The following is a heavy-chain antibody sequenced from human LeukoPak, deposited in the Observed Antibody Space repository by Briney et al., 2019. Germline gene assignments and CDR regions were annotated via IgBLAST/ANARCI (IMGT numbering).Heavy chain of an antibody. V-gene: IGHV4-59*08. Sequence: SETLSLTCTVSGASISSYYWNWIRQPPGKGLEWIGHVSNSGSTRYNPSLKSRVPISIDTSKKHLSPKLSSVTAADTAVYYCASRAYYDSSGLHHWGQGILVPVPS. CDR2: VSNSGST. D-gene: IGHD3-22*01. CDR1: GASISSYY. J-gene: IGHJ5*02. CDR3: ASRAYYDSSGLHH.